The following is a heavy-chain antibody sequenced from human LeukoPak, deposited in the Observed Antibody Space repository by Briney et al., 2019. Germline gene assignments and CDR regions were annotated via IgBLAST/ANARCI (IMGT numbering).Heavy chain of an antibody. CDR1: GFTFSSYG. J-gene: IGHJ4*02. CDR2: ISYDGSNK. Sequence: PGGSLRLSCAASGFTFSSYGMHWVRQAPGKGLEWVAVISYDGSNKYYADSVKGRFTISRDNSKNTLYLQMNSLRAEDTAVYYCAKGSVGPRYFDYWGQGTLVTVSS. CDR3: AKGSVGPRYFDY. V-gene: IGHV3-30*18.